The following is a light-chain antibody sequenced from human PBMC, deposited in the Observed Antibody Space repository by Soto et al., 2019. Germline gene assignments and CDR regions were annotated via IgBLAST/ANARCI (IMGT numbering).Light chain of an antibody. CDR3: SSYTSSSTLVV. CDR2: DVS. V-gene: IGLV2-14*01. CDR1: SSDVGGYNY. Sequence: QSVLTQPASVSGSPGQSITISCTGTSSDVGGYNYVSWYQQHPGKAPKLMIYDVSNRPSGVSNRFSGSKSGNTASLTISGLHAEDEADDYCSSYTSSSTLVVFGGGTQLTVL. J-gene: IGLJ2*01.